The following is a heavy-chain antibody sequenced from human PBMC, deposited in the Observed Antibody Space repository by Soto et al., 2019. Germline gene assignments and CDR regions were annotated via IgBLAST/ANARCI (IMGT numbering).Heavy chain of an antibody. J-gene: IGHJ6*02. CDR3: RRSSRYSTDV. CDR1: GDSLRSSSY. CDR2: IYSTGNT. Sequence: SETLSLTCTVSGDSLRSSSYWGWIRQPPGKGLEWIGSIYSTGNTYYNPSLNSQVTISVDTSKNQFSLNVISVTAADTAVYYCRRSSRYSTDVWAQGTTVNVSS. V-gene: IGHV4-39*01. D-gene: IGHD6-13*01.